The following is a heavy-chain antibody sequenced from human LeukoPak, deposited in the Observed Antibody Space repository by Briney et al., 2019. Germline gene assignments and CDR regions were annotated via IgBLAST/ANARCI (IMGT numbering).Heavy chain of an antibody. D-gene: IGHD3-22*01. CDR2: INHSGST. CDR1: GGSFSGYY. CDR3: ARDFYYYDSTERSGVRVCYMDV. Sequence: PSETLSLTCAGYGGSFSGYYWSWIRQPPGKGLEWIGEINHSGSTNYNPSLKSRVTISVDTSKNQFALKLSSVTAADTAVYYCARDFYYYDSTERSGVRVCYMDVWGKGTTVTVSS. J-gene: IGHJ6*03. V-gene: IGHV4-34*01.